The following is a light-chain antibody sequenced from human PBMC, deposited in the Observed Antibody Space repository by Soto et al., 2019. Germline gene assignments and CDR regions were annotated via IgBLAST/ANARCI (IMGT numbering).Light chain of an antibody. J-gene: IGLJ1*01. Sequence: QSVLTQPASVSGSPGQAITISCSGTSRNVGAFNYVSWYQQHPGKAPKLMIYEVSNRPSGVSNRFSGSKSGNTASLTISGLRAEDEADYYCNSYTSNNTYVFGTGTKLTVL. CDR3: NSYTSNNTYV. V-gene: IGLV2-14*03. CDR2: EVS. CDR1: SRNVGAFNY.